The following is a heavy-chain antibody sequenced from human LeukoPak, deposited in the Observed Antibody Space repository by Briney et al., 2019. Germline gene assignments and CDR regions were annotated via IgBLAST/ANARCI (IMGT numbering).Heavy chain of an antibody. J-gene: IGHJ4*02. D-gene: IGHD4-17*01. V-gene: IGHV1-18*04. CDR1: GYTFTGYY. Sequence: ASVKVSCKASGYTFTGYYMHWVRQAPGQGLEWMGWISAYNGNTNYAQKLQGRVTMTTDTSTSTAYMELRSLRSEDTAVYYCARELDGDSYFDYWGQGTLVAVSS. CDR3: ARELDGDSYFDY. CDR2: ISAYNGNT.